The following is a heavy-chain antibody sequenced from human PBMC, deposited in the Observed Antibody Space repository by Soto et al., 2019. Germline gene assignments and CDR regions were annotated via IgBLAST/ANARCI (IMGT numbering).Heavy chain of an antibody. CDR2: IYHNGSP. CDR3: ARVPDV. Sequence: SETLSLTCAVSGCSMSSGGYSWSWIRQPPGKGLEWIGYIYHNGSPYYNPSLKSRVTISVDRSKNQFSLKLSSVTAADTAVYYCARVPDVWGQGTTVTVSS. J-gene: IGHJ6*02. CDR1: GCSMSSGGYS. V-gene: IGHV4-30-2*01.